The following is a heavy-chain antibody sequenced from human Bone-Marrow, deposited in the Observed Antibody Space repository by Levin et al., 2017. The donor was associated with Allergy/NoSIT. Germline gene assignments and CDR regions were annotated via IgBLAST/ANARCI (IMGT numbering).Heavy chain of an antibody. CDR3: AKDIASGYFLAFDY. V-gene: IGHV3-9*01. Sequence: SLKISCAASGFTFDDYAIHWVRQIPGKGLEWVSGITWNSAKIAYGDSFKGRFTISRDNAKNSLDLQMNSLRPEDTALYYCAKDIASGYFLAFDYWGQGALVTVSS. D-gene: IGHD5-12*01. CDR1: GFTFDDYA. CDR2: ITWNSAKI. J-gene: IGHJ4*02.